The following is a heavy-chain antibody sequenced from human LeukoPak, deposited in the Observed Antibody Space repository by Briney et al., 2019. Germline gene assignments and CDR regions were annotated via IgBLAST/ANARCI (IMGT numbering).Heavy chain of an antibody. CDR3: VRAAMPYIINGRRFDY. Sequence: PGGSLRLSCAASGFTSSAYDMHWVRQITGGGLEWVSTSGTVGDTFYSDSVKGRFTISRENAKNSVHPQMNSLRVEDSAIYFCVRAAMPYIINGRRFDYWGQGTLVTVSS. V-gene: IGHV3-13*04. D-gene: IGHD2-2*01. CDR2: SGTVGDT. J-gene: IGHJ4*02. CDR1: GFTSSAYD.